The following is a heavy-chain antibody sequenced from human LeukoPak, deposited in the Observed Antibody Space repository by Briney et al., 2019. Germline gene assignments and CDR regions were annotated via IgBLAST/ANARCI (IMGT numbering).Heavy chain of an antibody. V-gene: IGHV1-18*01. D-gene: IGHD2-15*01. Sequence: AASVKVSCKASGYTFTSYAMHWVRQAPGQRLEWMGWISAYNGNTNYAQKLQGRVTMTTDTSTSTAYMELRSLRSDDTAVYYCARDAAATHYCYYYYMDVWGKGTTVTISS. CDR2: ISAYNGNT. CDR1: GYTFTSYA. CDR3: ARDAAATHYCYYYYMDV. J-gene: IGHJ6*03.